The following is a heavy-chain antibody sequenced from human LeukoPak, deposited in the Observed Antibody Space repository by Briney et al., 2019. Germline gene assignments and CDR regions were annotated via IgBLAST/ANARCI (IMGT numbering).Heavy chain of an antibody. CDR1: GFTFSSYS. D-gene: IGHD3-22*01. V-gene: IGHV3-21*01. CDR3: AREESGYYYNPFDY. CDR2: ISSSSSYI. Sequence: GGSLGLSCAASGFTFSSYSMNWVRQAPGKGLEWVSSISSSSSYIYYADSVKGRFTISRDNAKNSLYLQMNSLRAEDTAVYYCAREESGYYYNPFDYWGQGTLVTVSS. J-gene: IGHJ4*02.